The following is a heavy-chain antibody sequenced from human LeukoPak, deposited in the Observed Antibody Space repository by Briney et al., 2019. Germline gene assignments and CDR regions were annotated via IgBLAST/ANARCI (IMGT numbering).Heavy chain of an antibody. CDR1: GGPISSDAYY. Sequence: SQTLSLTCTVSGGPISSDAYYYCWIRQHPGGGLEWIGYIFYSGNTYYNPSLKSRVSIPVDTSKNQFSLKLSSVTAADTAVYYCARDPAGGGPTRFDYWGQGTLVTVSS. CDR2: IFYSGNT. D-gene: IGHD2-15*01. CDR3: ARDPAGGGPTRFDY. J-gene: IGHJ4*02. V-gene: IGHV4-31*03.